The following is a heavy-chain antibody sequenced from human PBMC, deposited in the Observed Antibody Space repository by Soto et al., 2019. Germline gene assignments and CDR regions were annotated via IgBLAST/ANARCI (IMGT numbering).Heavy chain of an antibody. CDR2: ISYDGSNK. V-gene: IGHV3-30*18. Sequence: QVQLVESGGGVVQPGRSLRLSCAASGFTFSSYGMHWVRQAPGKGLEWVAVISYDGSNKYYADSVKGRFTISRDNSKNTLYLQMNSLRVEDTAVYYCAKARGYDILTGLDYWGQGTLVTVSS. J-gene: IGHJ4*02. CDR1: GFTFSSYG. CDR3: AKARGYDILTGLDY. D-gene: IGHD3-9*01.